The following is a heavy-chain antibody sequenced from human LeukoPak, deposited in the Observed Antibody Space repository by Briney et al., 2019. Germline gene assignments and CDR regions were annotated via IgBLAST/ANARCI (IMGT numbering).Heavy chain of an antibody. Sequence: GGSLRLSCAASGFTFSSYSMNWVRQAPGKGLEWVSSISGSSSYIYYADSVKGRFTISRDNAKNSLYLQMNSLRAEDTAVYYCARDNVMITFGGVIAPYYFDYWGQGTLVTVSS. J-gene: IGHJ4*02. CDR3: ARDNVMITFGGVIAPYYFDY. CDR1: GFTFSSYS. D-gene: IGHD3-16*02. CDR2: ISGSSSYI. V-gene: IGHV3-21*01.